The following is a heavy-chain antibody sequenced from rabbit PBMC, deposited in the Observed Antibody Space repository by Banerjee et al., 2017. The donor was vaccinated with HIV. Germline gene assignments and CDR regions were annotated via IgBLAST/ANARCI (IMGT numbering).Heavy chain of an antibody. CDR1: GFSFSNGYV. D-gene: IGHD6-1*01. Sequence: QEQLEESGGDLVKPEGSLTLTCTASGFSFSNGYVMCWVRQAPGKGLEWIACINTISGDTVYATWAKGRFTISKASWTTVTLQMTSLTAADTATYFCARSLYAFYGHGDDAFDPWGPGTLVTVS. J-gene: IGHJ2*01. CDR3: ARSLYAFYGHGDDAFDP. CDR2: INTISGDT. V-gene: IGHV1S45*01.